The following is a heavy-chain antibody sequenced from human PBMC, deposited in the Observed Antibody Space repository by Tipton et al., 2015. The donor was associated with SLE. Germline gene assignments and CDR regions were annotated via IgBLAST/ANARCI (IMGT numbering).Heavy chain of an antibody. CDR2: IYTSGST. V-gene: IGHV4-59*10. J-gene: IGHJ6*03. CDR1: GGSFSGYY. CDR3: ARDRYYYMDV. Sequence: TLSLTCAVYGGSFSGYYWSWIRQPPGKGLEWIGRIYTSGSTNYNPSLKSRVTISVDTSKNQFSLKLSSVTAADTAVYYCARDRYYYMDVWGKGTTVTVSS.